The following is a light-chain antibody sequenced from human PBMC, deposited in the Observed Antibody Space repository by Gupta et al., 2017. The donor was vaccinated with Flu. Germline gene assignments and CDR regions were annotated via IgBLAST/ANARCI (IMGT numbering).Light chain of an antibody. CDR3: QKYNSAPPFT. CDR1: QGISNY. CDR2: AAS. Sequence: SPSSLSASVGDRVTITCRASQGISNYLAWYQQKPGKVPKLLIYAASTLQSRVPSRFSGSGSVTDFTLTISSLQPEDVATYYCQKYNSAPPFTFGPGTKVDIK. J-gene: IGKJ3*01. V-gene: IGKV1-27*01.